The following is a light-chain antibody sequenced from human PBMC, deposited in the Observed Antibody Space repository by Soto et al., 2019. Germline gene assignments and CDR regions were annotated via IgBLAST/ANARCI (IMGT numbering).Light chain of an antibody. CDR3: MQALQTWT. V-gene: IGKV2-28*01. CDR1: QSLLHSNGYNY. J-gene: IGKJ1*01. Sequence: IVMTQSPLSLPVTPGEPASISCRSSQSLLHSNGYNYLDWYLQKPGQSPQLLIYLGSNRASGVPDRFSGSGSGTDFTLKISRVEAEDVGVYYCMQALQTWTFGQGT. CDR2: LGS.